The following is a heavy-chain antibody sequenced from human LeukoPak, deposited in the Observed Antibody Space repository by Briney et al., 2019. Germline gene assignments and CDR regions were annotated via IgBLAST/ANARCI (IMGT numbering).Heavy chain of an antibody. CDR3: ARVFVSYNGSGSYYNYYYYYMDV. CDR1: GGSISSGSYD. CDR2: IYTSGST. J-gene: IGHJ6*03. D-gene: IGHD3-10*01. V-gene: IGHV4-61*02. Sequence: SETLSLTCTVSGGSISSGSYDWSWIRQPAGKGLEWIGRIYTSGSTNYNPSLKSRVTISVDTSKNQFSLKLSSVTAADTAVYYCARVFVSYNGSGSYYNYYYYYMDVWGKGTTVTVSS.